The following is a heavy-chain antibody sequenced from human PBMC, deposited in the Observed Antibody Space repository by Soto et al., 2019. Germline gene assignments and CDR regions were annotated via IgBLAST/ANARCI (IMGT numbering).Heavy chain of an antibody. D-gene: IGHD3-10*01. J-gene: IGHJ4*02. V-gene: IGHV3-7*01. CDR3: ARENWFFDY. CDR2: INPDGSGE. Sequence: EVHLVESGGGLVQPGGSLRLSCAASGFSFEIYWMGWVRQAPGKGLEWVANINPDGSGEYDLDSVKGRFTISRDNAKNSVYLQMNSLVGDDTAVYYCARENWFFDYWGQGTPVTVSS. CDR1: GFSFEIYW.